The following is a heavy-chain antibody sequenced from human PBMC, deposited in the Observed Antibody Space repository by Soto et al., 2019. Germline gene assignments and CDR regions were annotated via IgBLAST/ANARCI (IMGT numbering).Heavy chain of an antibody. CDR2: IYYSGST. CDR3: AGISSGWEEIDY. CDR1: GGSISSYY. J-gene: IGHJ4*02. Sequence: SETLSLSCNVSGGSISSYYWSWMRQPPGKGLEWIGYIYYSGSTNYNPSLKSRVTISVDTSKNQFSLKLSSVTAADTAVYYCAGISSGWEEIDYWGQGTLVTVSS. D-gene: IGHD6-19*01. V-gene: IGHV4-59*01.